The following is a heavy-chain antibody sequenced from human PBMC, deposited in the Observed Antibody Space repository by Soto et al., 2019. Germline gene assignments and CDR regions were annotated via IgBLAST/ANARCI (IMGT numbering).Heavy chain of an antibody. V-gene: IGHV3-21*01. CDR3: ARDGSWGPYYNFDY. CDR2: ISSSSSYI. CDR1: GFTFSSYS. J-gene: IGHJ4*02. D-gene: IGHD1-26*01. Sequence: GGSLRLSCAASGFTFSSYSMNWVRQAPGKGLEWVSSISSSSSYIYYADSVKGRFTISRDNAKNSLYLQMNSLRAEDTAVYYCARDGSWGPYYNFDYWGQGTLVTVSS.